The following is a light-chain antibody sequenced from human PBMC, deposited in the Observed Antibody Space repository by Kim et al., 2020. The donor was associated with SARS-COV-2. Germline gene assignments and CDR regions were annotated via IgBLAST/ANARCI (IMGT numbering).Light chain of an antibody. CDR1: YGDIGASNY. CDR3: TAIRYGNARV. J-gene: IGLJ3*02. Sequence: QSALTQPASVSGSPGQSITISCTGTYGDIGASNYFSWYRQHPGKAPQLMIYDVNKRSSGVSNRFSGSKSGNTATLTISGLQTEDEGDYHCTAIRYGNARVFGGWTQLTVL. V-gene: IGLV2-14*03. CDR2: DVN.